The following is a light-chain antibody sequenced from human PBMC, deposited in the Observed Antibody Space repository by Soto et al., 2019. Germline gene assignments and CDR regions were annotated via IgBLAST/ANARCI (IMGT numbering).Light chain of an antibody. CDR1: QSVSTSY. CDR2: GAS. CDR3: QQYGSSPLT. Sequence: EIVLTQSPGTLSLSPGEKATFSCRASQSVSTSYLVSYQQKPGQAPRLLIYGASSRATGIPDRFSGSGSGTDFTLTISRLEPEDFAVYYCQQYGSSPLTFGGGTKVEIK. J-gene: IGKJ4*01. V-gene: IGKV3-20*01.